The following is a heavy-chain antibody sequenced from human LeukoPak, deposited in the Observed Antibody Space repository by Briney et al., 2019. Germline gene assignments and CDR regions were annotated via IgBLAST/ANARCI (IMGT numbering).Heavy chain of an antibody. Sequence: GGSLGLSCAASGFPFSRYSMNCARQAPGKGLEWGSYISSSSSTTYYADSVKGRFTISRDNAKNSLYLQMNSLRAEDTAAYFCARDENNWNDDGDYWGQGTLVTVSS. CDR3: ARDENNWNDDGDY. J-gene: IGHJ4*02. V-gene: IGHV3-48*01. CDR1: GFPFSRYS. D-gene: IGHD1-1*01. CDR2: ISSSSSTT.